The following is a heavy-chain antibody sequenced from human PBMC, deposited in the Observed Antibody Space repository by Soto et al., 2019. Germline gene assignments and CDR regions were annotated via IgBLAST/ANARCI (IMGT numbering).Heavy chain of an antibody. V-gene: IGHV4-30-4*01. CDR3: ARGITISGVGRFDY. CDR2: IYYSGST. CDR1: GGSISSGDYY. D-gene: IGHD3-3*01. J-gene: IGHJ4*02. Sequence: SETLSLTCTVSGGSISSGDYYWIWIRQPTGKGLEWIGYIYYSGSTYYNPSLKSRVTISVDTSKNQFSLKLSSVTAADTAVYYCARGITISGVGRFDYWGQGTLVTVS.